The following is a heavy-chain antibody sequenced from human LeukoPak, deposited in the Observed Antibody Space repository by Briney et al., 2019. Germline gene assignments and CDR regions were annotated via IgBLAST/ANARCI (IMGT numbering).Heavy chain of an antibody. CDR1: GFIFSSYA. J-gene: IGHJ4*02. D-gene: IGHD2-15*01. Sequence: GGSLRLSCAASGFIFSSYAMSWVRQAPGKGLEWVSAISGSGGSTYYADSVKGRFTISRDNSKNTLYLQMNSLRAEDTAVYYCAKDGDARILAFDYWGQGTLVTVSS. CDR3: AKDGDARILAFDY. CDR2: ISGSGGST. V-gene: IGHV3-23*01.